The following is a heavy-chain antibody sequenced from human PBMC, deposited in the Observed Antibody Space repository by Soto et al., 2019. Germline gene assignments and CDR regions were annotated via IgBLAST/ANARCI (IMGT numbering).Heavy chain of an antibody. CDR1: GFTFSSNA. D-gene: IGHD2-2*01. Sequence: PGGSLRLSCAASGFTFSSNAMSWVRQAPGKGLEWVSAISGSGGSTYYADSVKGRFTISRDNSKNTLYLQMNSLRAEDTAVYYCAKDFIVVVPAAMVAFDIWGQGTMVTVSS. J-gene: IGHJ3*02. CDR3: AKDFIVVVPAAMVAFDI. V-gene: IGHV3-23*01. CDR2: ISGSGGST.